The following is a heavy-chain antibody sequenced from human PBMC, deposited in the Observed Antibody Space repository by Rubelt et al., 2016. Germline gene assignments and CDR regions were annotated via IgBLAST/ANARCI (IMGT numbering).Heavy chain of an antibody. V-gene: IGHV4-39*07. CDR3: ARDPGVVVAATGDY. J-gene: IGHJ4*02. D-gene: IGHD2-15*01. CDR1: GGSIRSSGYY. Sequence: QVQLQESGPGLVKPSETLSLTCTVSGGSIRSSGYYWGWIRQPPGKGLEWIGSVYYSGGTYYNPSFKCRVTISVDTSKNLFSLKLSSVTAADTAVYYCARDPGVVVAATGDYWGQGTLVTVSS. CDR2: VYYSGGT.